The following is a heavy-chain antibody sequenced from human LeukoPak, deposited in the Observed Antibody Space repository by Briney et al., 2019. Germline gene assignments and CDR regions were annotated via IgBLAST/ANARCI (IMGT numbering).Heavy chain of an antibody. V-gene: IGHV1-2*06. Sequence: GALVKVSCKASGYTFTGYYMHWVRQAPGQGLEWMGRINPNSGGTNYAQKFQGRVTMTRDTSISTAYMELSRLRSDDTAVYYCARDSWDSSGWYGYWGQGTLVTVSS. D-gene: IGHD6-19*01. CDR3: ARDSWDSSGWYGY. J-gene: IGHJ4*02. CDR1: GYTFTGYY. CDR2: INPNSGGT.